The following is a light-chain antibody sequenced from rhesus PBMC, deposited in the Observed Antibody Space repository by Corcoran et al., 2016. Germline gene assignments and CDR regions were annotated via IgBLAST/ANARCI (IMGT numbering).Light chain of an antibody. CDR2: EAS. CDR3: QHYYSTPYS. Sequence: DIQMTQSPSSLSASVGDRVTITCRASQGITNDLAWYQQQPGETPKLLIYEASSLQSGIPSRFSGSGSGTDFTLTISSLQSEEFATYYCQHYYSTPYSFGQGTKVEIK. J-gene: IGKJ2*01. CDR1: QGITND. V-gene: IGKV1-25*01.